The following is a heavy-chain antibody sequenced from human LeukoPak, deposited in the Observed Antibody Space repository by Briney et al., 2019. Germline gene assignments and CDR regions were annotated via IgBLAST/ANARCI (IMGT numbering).Heavy chain of an antibody. J-gene: IGHJ4*02. CDR1: RESVSSNSTA. CDR3: TRGWNSFDY. V-gene: IGHV6-1*01. D-gene: IGHD1-1*01. CDR2: TYYRSKWYN. Sequence: QTLSLTYDIYRESVSSNSTAWNWIRQSPSRDLEWVGRTYYRSKWYNDYALSVRGRITINPDTSKNQFSLQLNSMTPEDTAVYYCTRGWNSFDYWVQGTLVTVSS.